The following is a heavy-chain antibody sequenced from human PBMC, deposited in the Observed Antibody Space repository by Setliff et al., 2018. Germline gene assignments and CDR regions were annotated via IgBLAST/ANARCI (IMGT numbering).Heavy chain of an antibody. CDR1: GYIFTNYW. V-gene: IGHV5-51*01. J-gene: IGHJ6*03. D-gene: IGHD3-10*01. CDR2: IYPGDSDT. Sequence: PGESLKISCKASGYIFTNYWIGWVRQMPGKGLEWMGVIYPGDSDTRYSPSFQGQVTISADKSINTAYLQWSSLKASDTAIYYCTRTMVRGVTKYYMDVWGKGTTVTVSS. CDR3: TRTMVRGVTKYYMDV.